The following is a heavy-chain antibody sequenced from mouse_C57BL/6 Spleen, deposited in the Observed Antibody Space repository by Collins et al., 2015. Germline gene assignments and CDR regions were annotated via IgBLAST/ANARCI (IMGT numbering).Heavy chain of an antibody. Sequence: EVKLVESGGGLVQPGGSLSLSCAASGFTFTDYYMSWVRQPPGKALEWLGFIRNKANGYTTEYSASVKGRFTISRDNSQSILYLQMNALRAEDSATYYCARFGYMVRYFDVWGTGTTVTVSS. J-gene: IGHJ1*03. V-gene: IGHV7-3*01. D-gene: IGHD2-2*01. CDR1: GFTFTDYY. CDR2: IRNKANGYTT. CDR3: ARFGYMVRYFDV.